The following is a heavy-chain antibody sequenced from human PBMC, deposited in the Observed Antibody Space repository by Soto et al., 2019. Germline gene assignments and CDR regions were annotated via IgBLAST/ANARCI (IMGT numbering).Heavy chain of an antibody. CDR2: ITGSSRST. J-gene: IGHJ5*02. D-gene: IGHD1-7*01. CDR3: AKTIGPEHLTGTARVNRFDA. V-gene: IGHV3-23*01. CDR1: GFSFSNYA. Sequence: EVHLLESGGGLVQPGGSLRLSCEASGFSFSNYAMSWVRQGPGEGLEWISAITGSSRSTYYTESVEGRFTISRDNSKNTLYLKMNSLRAEDTAVYYCAKTIGPEHLTGTARVNRFDAWGQGTLVTVSS.